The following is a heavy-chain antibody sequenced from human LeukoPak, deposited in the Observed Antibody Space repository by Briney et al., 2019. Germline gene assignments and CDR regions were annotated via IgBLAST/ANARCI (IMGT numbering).Heavy chain of an antibody. V-gene: IGHV3-30*02. J-gene: IGHJ4*02. CDR1: GFTFSSYG. D-gene: IGHD3-10*01. Sequence: GESLKISYAASGFTFSSYGMHWVRQAPGKGLEWVAFIRYEGSNKYYADSVKGRFTISRDNSKNTLYLQMNSLRAEDTAVYYCAKDHYRSTYFDYWGQGTLVTVSS. CDR2: IRYEGSNK. CDR3: AKDHYRSTYFDY.